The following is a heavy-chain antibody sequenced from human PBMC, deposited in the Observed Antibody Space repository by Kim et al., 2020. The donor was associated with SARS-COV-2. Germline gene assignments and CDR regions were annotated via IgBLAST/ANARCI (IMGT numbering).Heavy chain of an antibody. J-gene: IGHJ6*02. V-gene: IGHV3-7*01. CDR1: GFTFSSYW. D-gene: IGHD6-13*01. Sequence: GGSLRLSCAASGFTFSSYWMSWVRQAPGKGLEWVANIKQDGSEKYYVDSVKGRFTISRDNAKNSLYLQMNSLRAEDTAVYYCARDQGHSGSSWSNYYYYGMDVWGQGTTVTVSS. CDR3: ARDQGHSGSSWSNYYYYGMDV. CDR2: IKQDGSEK.